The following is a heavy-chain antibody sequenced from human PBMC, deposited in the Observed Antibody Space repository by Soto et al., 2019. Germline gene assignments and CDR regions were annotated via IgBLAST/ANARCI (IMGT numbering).Heavy chain of an antibody. V-gene: IGHV1-3*01. CDR3: ARVPSVVVPAALSF. D-gene: IGHD2-2*01. CDR2: INAANGNT. J-gene: IGHJ4*02. Sequence: ASVKVSCKASGFPFTYYAFHWVRQAPGKRLEWLGWINAANGNTTYSENFKGKVTITSETSASTAYMELSSLRSEDTAVYYCARVPSVVVPAALSFWGPGTMVTVYS. CDR1: GFPFTYYA.